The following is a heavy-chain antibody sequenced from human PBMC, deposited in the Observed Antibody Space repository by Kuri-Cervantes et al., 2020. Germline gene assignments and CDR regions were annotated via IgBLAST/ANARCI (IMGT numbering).Heavy chain of an antibody. V-gene: IGHV3-15*01. CDR3: TTENYGGFDC. Sequence: GESLKISCAASGFTFNNAWMSWVRQTPGKGLEWVAHIKSKIDGGTTEYAAPVKGRFTISRDDSKNTLYLQMNGLQTEDTALYSCTTENYGGFDCWSQGTLVTVSS. CDR2: IKSKIDGGTT. CDR1: GFTFNNAW. D-gene: IGHD4-23*01. J-gene: IGHJ4*02.